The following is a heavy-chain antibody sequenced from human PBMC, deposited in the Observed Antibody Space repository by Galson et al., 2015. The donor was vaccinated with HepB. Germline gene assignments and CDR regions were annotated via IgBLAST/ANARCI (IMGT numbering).Heavy chain of an antibody. J-gene: IGHJ3*02. Sequence: SVKVSCKASGGTFSSYAISWVRQAPGQGLEWMGGIIPIFGTANYAQKFQGRVTITADKSTSTAYMELSSLRAEDTAVYYCAKDFGGGAFDIWGQGTMVTVSS. CDR3: AKDFGGGAFDI. CDR2: IIPIFGTA. CDR1: GGTFSSYA. V-gene: IGHV1-69*06. D-gene: IGHD3-16*01.